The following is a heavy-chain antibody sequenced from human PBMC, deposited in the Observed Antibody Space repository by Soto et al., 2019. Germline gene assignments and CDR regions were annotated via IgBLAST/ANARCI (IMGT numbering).Heavy chain of an antibody. CDR3: ARYFGAADLRGDDY. CDR1: GGSFSGYY. Sequence: QVQLQQWGGGLLKPSETLSLTCAVYGGSFSGYYWSWIRQPPGKGLEWIGEINHSGGTNYNPSLKSRVTMSIDTSKNQFSLRLSSVTAADTAVYYCARYFGAADLRGDDYWGEGTLVTDSS. J-gene: IGHJ4*02. V-gene: IGHV4-34*01. D-gene: IGHD3-16*01. CDR2: INHSGGT.